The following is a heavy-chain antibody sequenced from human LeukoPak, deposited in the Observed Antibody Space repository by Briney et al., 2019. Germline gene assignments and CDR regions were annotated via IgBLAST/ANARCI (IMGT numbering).Heavy chain of an antibody. D-gene: IGHD3-3*01. Sequence: GGSLRLSCAASGFTFSSSWMSWVRQAPGKGLEWVANIKQDGSEKYYVDSVKGRFTISRDNAKNSLYLQVNSLRAEDTAVYYCARVRFLDHWGQGTLVTVSS. CDR3: ARVRFLDH. CDR2: IKQDGSEK. CDR1: GFTFSSSW. V-gene: IGHV3-7*01. J-gene: IGHJ4*02.